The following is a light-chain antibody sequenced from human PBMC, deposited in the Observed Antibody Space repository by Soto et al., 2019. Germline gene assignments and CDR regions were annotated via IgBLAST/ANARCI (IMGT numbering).Light chain of an antibody. CDR1: SSDVGGYNY. Sequence: QSALTQPPSASGSPGQSVTISCTGTSSDVGGYNYVSWYQQLPGTAPKLLIYKNNQRPSGVPDRFSGSKSDTSASLAISGLQSEDEADYYCAAWDDSLNGRVFGGGTKLTVL. CDR3: AAWDDSLNGRV. J-gene: IGLJ3*02. V-gene: IGLV1-44*01. CDR2: KNN.